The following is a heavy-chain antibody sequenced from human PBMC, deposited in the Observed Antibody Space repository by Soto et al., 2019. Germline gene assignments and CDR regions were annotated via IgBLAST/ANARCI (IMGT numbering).Heavy chain of an antibody. V-gene: IGHV3-23*01. CDR1: GFTFSSSA. J-gene: IGHJ4*02. D-gene: IGHD2-8*01. CDR2: FRESGGTT. Sequence: VHLSESGGGLVQPGGSLRLSCAASGFTFSSSAMSWVRQAPGKGLEWVATFRESGGTTHYADSVKGRFPISRDASKNKLNLQMNSLRAEDTAIYYCAKDSHWCIISPTHDYWGQGTRVTVSS. CDR3: AKDSHWCIISPTHDY.